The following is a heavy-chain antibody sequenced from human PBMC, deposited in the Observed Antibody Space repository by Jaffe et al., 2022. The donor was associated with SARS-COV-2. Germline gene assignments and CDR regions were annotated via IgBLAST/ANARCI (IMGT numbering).Heavy chain of an antibody. CDR3: ARDTPYSSSWYGDYYYYMDV. J-gene: IGHJ6*03. CDR1: GYTFTSYA. V-gene: IGHV1-3*01. Sequence: QVQLVQSGAEVKKPGASVKVSCKASGYTFTSYAMHWVRQAPGQRLEWMGWINAGNGNTKYSQKFQGRVTITRDTSASTAYMELSSLRSEDTAVYYCARDTPYSSSWYGDYYYYMDVWGKGTTVTVSS. CDR2: INAGNGNT. D-gene: IGHD6-13*01.